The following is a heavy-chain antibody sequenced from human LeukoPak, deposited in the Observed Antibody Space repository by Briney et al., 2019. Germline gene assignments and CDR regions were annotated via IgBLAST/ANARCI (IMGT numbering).Heavy chain of an antibody. CDR2: IRYDGSDK. J-gene: IGHJ5*02. CDR1: GFTFSSYG. CDR3: AKDGYYDFWSGYYHINWFDP. Sequence: GGSLRLSCAASGFTFSSYGMHWVRQAPGKGLEWVAFIRYDGSDKYYADSVKGRFTISRDNSKNTLYLQMNSLRAEDTAVYYCAKDGYYDFWSGYYHINWFDPWGQGTLVTVSS. V-gene: IGHV3-30*02. D-gene: IGHD3-3*01.